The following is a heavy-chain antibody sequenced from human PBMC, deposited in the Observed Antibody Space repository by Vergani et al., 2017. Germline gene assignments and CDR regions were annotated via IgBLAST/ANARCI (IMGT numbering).Heavy chain of an antibody. Sequence: EVQLVESGGGVVRPGGSLRLSCAASGFTFDDYGMSWVRHAPGKGLEWVSGINWNCGSTGDADSVKGRFTISRDNAKNSLYLQMNSLRAEDTALYYCARWGIEDIVVVPAVGNYYYYMDVWGKGTTVTVSS. CDR3: ARWGIEDIVVVPAVGNYYYYMDV. J-gene: IGHJ6*03. CDR1: GFTFDDYG. V-gene: IGHV3-20*04. D-gene: IGHD2-2*01. CDR2: INWNCGST.